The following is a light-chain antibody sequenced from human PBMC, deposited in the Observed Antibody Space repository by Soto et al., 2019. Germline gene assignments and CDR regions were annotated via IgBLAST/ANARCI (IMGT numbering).Light chain of an antibody. Sequence: QSALTQPASVSGSPGQSITLSCTGTSSDIGGYDYVSWCQQHPGKAPKLIIYDVINRPSGVSNRFSGSKSGNTASLTISGLQAEDEADYYCSSYTSSSTLVFGGGTKLTVL. J-gene: IGLJ3*02. CDR2: DVI. CDR3: SSYTSSSTLV. CDR1: SSDIGGYDY. V-gene: IGLV2-14*01.